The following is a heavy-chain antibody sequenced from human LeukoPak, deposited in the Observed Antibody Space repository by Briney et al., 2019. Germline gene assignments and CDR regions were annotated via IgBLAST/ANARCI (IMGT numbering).Heavy chain of an antibody. CDR1: RVTPCRYS. D-gene: IGHD2-21*01. CDR3: AFASGPCVN. V-gene: IGHV3-33*01. J-gene: IGHJ4*02. Sequence: VRSPRLSRAPSRVTPCRYSMHPGPPGPGGRLEWVAVIWYDRSIKYYADCVSGRFTISIDNSKNTLYLQMNSLRAEDTALDYCAFASGPCVNWGEGTLVTVST. CDR2: IWYDRSIK.